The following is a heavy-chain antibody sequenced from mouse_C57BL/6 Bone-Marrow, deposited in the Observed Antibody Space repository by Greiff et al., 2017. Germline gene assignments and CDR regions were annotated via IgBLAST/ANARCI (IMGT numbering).Heavy chain of an antibody. CDR1: GYPFPGYW. V-gene: IGHV1-9*01. J-gene: IGHJ3*01. Sequence: VKLQEPGAELLKPGASVKLSCKATGYPFPGYWIEWVKQRPGHGLEWIGEILPGGGITNYNEKFKGKATFTADTSSNTAYMQLSSLTTEDSDIYYCARSDDYDYALAYWGQGTLVTVSA. CDR2: ILPGGGIT. CDR3: ARSDDYDYALAY. D-gene: IGHD2-4*01.